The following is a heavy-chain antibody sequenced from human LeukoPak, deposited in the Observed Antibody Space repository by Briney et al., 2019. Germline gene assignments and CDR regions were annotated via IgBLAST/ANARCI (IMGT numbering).Heavy chain of an antibody. Sequence: SGGPLRLSCAASGFTFSSYWMSWVRQAPGKGLEWVATIKNDGSEKNYEDSVKGRFTISRDNAKNSLYLQMSGLRAEDTAVYFCATADWFSFDFWGQGTLVTVSS. CDR3: ATADWFSFDF. CDR2: IKNDGSEK. D-gene: IGHD3-9*01. J-gene: IGHJ4*02. CDR1: GFTFSSYW. V-gene: IGHV3-7*04.